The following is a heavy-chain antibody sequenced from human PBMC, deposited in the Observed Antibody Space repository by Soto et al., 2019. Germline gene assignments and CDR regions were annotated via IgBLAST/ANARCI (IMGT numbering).Heavy chain of an antibody. D-gene: IGHD3-10*01. Sequence: GGSLRLSCAASGFTFSSYAMSWVRQAPGKGLEWVSAISGSGGSTYYADSVKGRFTISRDNSKNTLYLQMNSLRAEDTAVYYCAKDSLMVRGVIPIDYFDYWGQGTLVTVSS. CDR3: AKDSLMVRGVIPIDYFDY. J-gene: IGHJ4*02. V-gene: IGHV3-23*01. CDR1: GFTFSSYA. CDR2: ISGSGGST.